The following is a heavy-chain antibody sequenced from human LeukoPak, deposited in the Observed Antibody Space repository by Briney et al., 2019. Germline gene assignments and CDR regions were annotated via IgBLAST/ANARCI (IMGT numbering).Heavy chain of an antibody. Sequence: GGSLRLSCAGSGFIFAGYTMNWVRQAPGKGLQWLAYISPSGGNTLYADSVKGRFTIYRDNAKNSVYLQMNSLTPEDTAMYYCASRRSGWPNDAFDIWGQGTMVTVTS. CDR3: ASRRSGWPNDAFDI. CDR2: ISPSGGNT. J-gene: IGHJ3*02. V-gene: IGHV3-48*01. D-gene: IGHD6-19*01. CDR1: GFIFAGYT.